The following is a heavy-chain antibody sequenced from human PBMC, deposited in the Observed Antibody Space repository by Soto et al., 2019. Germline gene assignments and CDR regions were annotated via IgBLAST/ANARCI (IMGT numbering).Heavy chain of an antibody. J-gene: IGHJ6*02. CDR3: ARDAGIALTGNYYGMDV. V-gene: IGHV3-48*01. Sequence: GGSLRLSCAASGFTFSSYNMNWVRQSPWKGLEWVSYISSSGSIIYYADSVKGRFTVSRDEAKNSLYLQMNSLRVEDTAVYYCARDAGIALTGNYYGMDVWGQGTTVTVSS. D-gene: IGHD6-13*01. CDR2: ISSSGSII. CDR1: GFTFSSYN.